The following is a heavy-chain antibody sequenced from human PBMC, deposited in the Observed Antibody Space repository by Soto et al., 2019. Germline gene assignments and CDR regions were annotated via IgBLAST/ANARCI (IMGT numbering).Heavy chain of an antibody. CDR3: ARRTDYGDY. J-gene: IGHJ4*02. CDR2: PSTHIANP. V-gene: IGHV1-18*01. D-gene: IGHD3-16*01. Sequence: QVQLLQSGPEVKEPGASVKVSCKASGYTFTMFGISWVRQAPGQGLESMAWPSTHIANPTYSQKFQGRLTLTTDTSTNTAYMELAGLTSDDTAVYFCARRTDYGDYWGQGSLVTVSS. CDR1: GYTFTMFG.